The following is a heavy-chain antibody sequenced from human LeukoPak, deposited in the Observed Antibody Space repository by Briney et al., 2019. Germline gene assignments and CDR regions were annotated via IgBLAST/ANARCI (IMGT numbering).Heavy chain of an antibody. CDR1: GGSFSNYY. D-gene: IGHD6-13*01. CDR2: IYYSGST. CDR3: ARQFGSSRPTLEIYYFDY. J-gene: IGHJ4*02. Sequence: PSETLSLTCAVYGGSFSNYYWSWIRQPPGKGLEWIGYIYYSGSTNYNPSLKSRVTISVDTSKNQFSLKLSSVTAADTAVYYCARQFGSSRPTLEIYYFDYWGQGTLVTVSS. V-gene: IGHV4-59*08.